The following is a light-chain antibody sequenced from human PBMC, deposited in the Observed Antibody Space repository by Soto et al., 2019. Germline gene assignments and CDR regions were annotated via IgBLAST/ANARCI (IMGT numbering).Light chain of an antibody. CDR3: LSYAGTDTWI. Sequence: QSVLTQPASVSVSPGQSITISCTGSGSDVGGYNLVSWYQHHPGKVPKLVIFEAYKRPSGVSDRFSGSKSGNTASLTISGLRAEDEADYYCLSYAGTDTWIFGGGTKVTVL. CDR1: GSDVGGYNL. V-gene: IGLV2-23*01. J-gene: IGLJ2*01. CDR2: EAY.